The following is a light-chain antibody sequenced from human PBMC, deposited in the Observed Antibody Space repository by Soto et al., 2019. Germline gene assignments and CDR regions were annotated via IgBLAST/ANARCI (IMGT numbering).Light chain of an antibody. Sequence: EIVLTQSPGTLSLSPGERATLSCRASQSVSSSYFAWYQQKPGQAPRLLIYAASSRATGIPDRFSGSGSRTDSTLTISRLEPEDFAVYYCHQYGTSPRTFGQGTKVEIK. CDR1: QSVSSSY. CDR3: HQYGTSPRT. V-gene: IGKV3-20*01. CDR2: AAS. J-gene: IGKJ1*01.